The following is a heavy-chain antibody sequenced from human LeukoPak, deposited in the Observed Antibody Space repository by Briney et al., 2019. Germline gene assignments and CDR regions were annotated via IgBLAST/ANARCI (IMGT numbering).Heavy chain of an antibody. Sequence: PSQTLSLTCTVSGGSISSSNWWSWVRQPPGKGLEWIGEIYHSGSTNYNPSLKSRVTISVDKSKNQFSLKLSSVTAADTAVYYCARAGRYSGSYLYAFDIWGQGTMVTVSS. CDR1: GGSISSSNW. CDR2: IYHSGST. V-gene: IGHV4-4*02. CDR3: ARAGRYSGSYLYAFDI. D-gene: IGHD1-26*01. J-gene: IGHJ3*02.